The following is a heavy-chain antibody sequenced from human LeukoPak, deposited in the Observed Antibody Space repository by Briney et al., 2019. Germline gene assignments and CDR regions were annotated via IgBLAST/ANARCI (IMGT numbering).Heavy chain of an antibody. D-gene: IGHD2-2*01. V-gene: IGHV3-23*01. CDR3: AKDGGFTSTSHYFDY. CDR2: IGGSGT. CDR1: GFTFTNYA. J-gene: IGHJ4*02. Sequence: GGSLRLSCAASGFTFTNYAMSWVRQAPGKGLEWVSGIGGSGTYYADSVRGRFTISRDTSKNTLHLQMSSLRPEGTAMYYCAKDGGFTSTSHYFDYWGQGTLVTVSS.